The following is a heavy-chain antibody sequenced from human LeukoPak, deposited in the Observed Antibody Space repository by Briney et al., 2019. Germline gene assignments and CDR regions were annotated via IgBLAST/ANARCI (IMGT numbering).Heavy chain of an antibody. Sequence: EESLRLSCAATGVTFSGYSMNWARQAPGKGLEWVSYISSSSSTIYYADSVKGRFTISRDNAKNILYLQMNSLRDEDTAVYYCARGYRTPGGYYYFDYWGQGTLVTVSS. CDR2: ISSSSSTI. D-gene: IGHD3-10*01. J-gene: IGHJ4*02. CDR3: ARGYRTPGGYYYFDY. V-gene: IGHV3-48*02. CDR1: GVTFSGYS.